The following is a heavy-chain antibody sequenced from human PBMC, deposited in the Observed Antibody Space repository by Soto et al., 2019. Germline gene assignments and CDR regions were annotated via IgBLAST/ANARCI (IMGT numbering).Heavy chain of an antibody. CDR2: IIASFGTA. CDR1: GGTFSTYT. CDR3: EGDLGAV. Sequence: QVQLVQSGAEAKKPGSSVKVSCKASGGTFSTYTISWVRQAPGQGLEWMGGIIASFGTADYAQNFQGRVTISADWSTSTAYLELNSLRAYDTAVYYFEGDLGAVWGQGTLVTVSS. D-gene: IGHD4-17*01. V-gene: IGHV1-69*01. J-gene: IGHJ4*02.